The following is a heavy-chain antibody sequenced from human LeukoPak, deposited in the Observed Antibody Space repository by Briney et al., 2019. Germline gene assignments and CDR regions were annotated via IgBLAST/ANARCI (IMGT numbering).Heavy chain of an antibody. CDR2: DYWYDAK. Sequence: SGPTLVKPTQTLTLTRTFSGFSLGTSGVGVVCIRHPPAKALEWLALDYWYDAKTYRPPSQRRLTITKDPSNNQVVLTMTNMDPVETATYYCAHGTMVRGVIITYLCYFDYWGQGTLVTVS. D-gene: IGHD3-10*01. J-gene: IGHJ4*02. V-gene: IGHV2-5*01. CDR1: GFSLGTSGVG. CDR3: AHGTMVRGVIITYLCYFDY.